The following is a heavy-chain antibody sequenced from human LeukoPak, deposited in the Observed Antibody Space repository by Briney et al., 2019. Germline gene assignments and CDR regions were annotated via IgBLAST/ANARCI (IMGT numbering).Heavy chain of an antibody. D-gene: IGHD2-2*01. CDR2: ISSSGSYI. CDR1: GFTFSDYY. CDR3: AREAVHGSTSCYFCDYYYGMDV. Sequence: GGSLRLSCAASGFTFSDYYMSWIRQAPGKGLEWVSYISSSGSYIYYADSVKGRFTISRDNAKNSLYLQMNSLRAEDTAVYYCAREAVHGSTSCYFCDYYYGMDVWGQGTTVTVSS. J-gene: IGHJ6*02. V-gene: IGHV3-11*04.